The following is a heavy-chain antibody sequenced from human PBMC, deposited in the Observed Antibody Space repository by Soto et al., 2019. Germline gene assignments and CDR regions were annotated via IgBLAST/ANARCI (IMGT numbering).Heavy chain of an antibody. CDR2: IIPIFGTA. Sequence: SVKVSCKASGGTFSSYAISWVRQAPGQGLEWMGGIIPIFGTANYAQKFQGRVTITADRSTSTAYMELSSLRSEDTAVYYCATATIAAAGTRNYGMDVWGQGTTVTVSS. V-gene: IGHV1-69*06. CDR3: ATATIAAAGTRNYGMDV. J-gene: IGHJ6*02. CDR1: GGTFSSYA. D-gene: IGHD6-13*01.